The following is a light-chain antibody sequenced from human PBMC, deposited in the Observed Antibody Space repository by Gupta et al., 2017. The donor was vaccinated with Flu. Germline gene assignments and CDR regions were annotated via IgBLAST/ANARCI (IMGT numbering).Light chain of an antibody. Sequence: GDALPNQYAYWFQQKAVQAPTLLILKDSERPSGVPERFSGSTSGSTVTLTISGVQPEDEADYFCQSADSTSTYYVFGSGPTVTVL. J-gene: IGLJ1*01. CDR2: KDS. V-gene: IGLV3-25*03. CDR1: ALPNQY. CDR3: QSADSTSTYYV.